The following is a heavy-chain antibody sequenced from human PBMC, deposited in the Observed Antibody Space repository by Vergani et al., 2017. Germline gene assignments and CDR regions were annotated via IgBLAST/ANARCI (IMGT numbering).Heavy chain of an antibody. CDR1: GGSISSYY. D-gene: IGHD3-22*01. V-gene: IGHV4-59*08. J-gene: IGHJ4*02. CDR2: IYYSGST. CDR3: ARQDNYYDSSGYYSGHFDY. Sequence: QVQLQESGPGLVKPSETLSLTCTVSGGSISSYYWSWIRQPPGKGLEWIGYIYYSGSTNYNPSLKSRVTISVDTSKNQFSLKLSSVTAADTAVYYCARQDNYYDSSGYYSGHFDYWGQGTLVTVSS.